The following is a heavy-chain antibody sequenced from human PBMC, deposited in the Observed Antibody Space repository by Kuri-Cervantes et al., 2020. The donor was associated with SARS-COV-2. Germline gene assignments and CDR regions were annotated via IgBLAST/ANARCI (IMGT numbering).Heavy chain of an antibody. J-gene: IGHJ4*02. CDR3: ARDAGYYDSSSYRYYFDY. Sequence: ASVKVSCKASGYTFTSYGISWVRQAPGQGLEWMGWISAYNGNTNYAQKLQGRVTMTTDTSTSTAYMELRSLRSDDTAVYYCARDAGYYDSSSYRYYFDYWGQGTLVTVSS. CDR1: GYTFTSYG. CDR2: ISAYNGNT. D-gene: IGHD3-22*01. V-gene: IGHV1-18*01.